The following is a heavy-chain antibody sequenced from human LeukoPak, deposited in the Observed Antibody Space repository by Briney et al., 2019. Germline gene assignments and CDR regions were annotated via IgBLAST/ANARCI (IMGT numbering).Heavy chain of an antibody. CDR3: ARLKFYDSTGYSPGYYMDV. D-gene: IGHD3-22*01. V-gene: IGHV4-4*07. CDR2: IYPTGNT. Sequence: SDTLSLTCSVSGGAIISYYWSWIRQPAGKGPEWIGRIYPTGNTDYNPSLKTRVTMSTDLTKEQFSLRLRSVTAADTAVYYCARLKFYDSTGYSPGYYMDVWGKGTAVTVSS. J-gene: IGHJ6*03. CDR1: GGAIISYY.